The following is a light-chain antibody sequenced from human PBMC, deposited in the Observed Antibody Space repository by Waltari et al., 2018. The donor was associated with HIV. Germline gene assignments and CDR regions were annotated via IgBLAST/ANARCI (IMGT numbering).Light chain of an antibody. Sequence: DIVMTQSPDSLAVSLGERATINCKSSQSLLTSSNTKDYVAWYQQKPGQPPKLLIHWASTGESGVPARFSGSGCARDFTLTINGLQAEAVAVYYCQQFYRTPLTFGQGTKVESK. CDR1: QSLLTSSNTKDY. CDR3: QQFYRTPLT. V-gene: IGKV4-1*01. J-gene: IGKJ1*01. CDR2: WAS.